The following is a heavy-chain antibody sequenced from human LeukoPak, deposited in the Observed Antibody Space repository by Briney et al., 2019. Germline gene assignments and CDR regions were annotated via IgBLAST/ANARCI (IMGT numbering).Heavy chain of an antibody. CDR1: GGSISSYY. CDR2: IYTSGST. Sequence: SETLSLTCTVSGGSISSYYWSWIRQPAGKGLEWIGRIYTSGSTNYNPSLKSRVTMSVDTSKNQFSLKLSSVTAADTAVYYCARINYGGNSGRYYFDYWGQGTLVTVSS. J-gene: IGHJ4*02. CDR3: ARINYGGNSGRYYFDY. D-gene: IGHD4-23*01. V-gene: IGHV4-4*07.